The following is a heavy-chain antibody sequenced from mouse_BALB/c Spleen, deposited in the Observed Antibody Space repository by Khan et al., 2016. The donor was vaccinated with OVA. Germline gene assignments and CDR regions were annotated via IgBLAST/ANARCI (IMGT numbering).Heavy chain of an antibody. V-gene: IGHV5-17*02. CDR2: FSSGSTTI. CDR3: ARRRIFDGYYGGAMDY. CDR1: GFTFSGFG. Sequence: EVELVESGGNLVQPGGSRKLPCAASGFTFSGFGMHWVRQAPEKGLEWVAYFSSGSTTIYYVDTVTGRFTISRDNPKNTLFLQMTSLRSEDTAMYYCARRRIFDGYYGGAMDYWGQGTSVTVSS. D-gene: IGHD2-3*01. J-gene: IGHJ4*01.